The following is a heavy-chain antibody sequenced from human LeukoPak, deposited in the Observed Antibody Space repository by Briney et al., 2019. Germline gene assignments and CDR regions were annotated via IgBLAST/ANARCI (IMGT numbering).Heavy chain of an antibody. Sequence: ASVKVSCKASGYTFTGYYMHWVRQALGQGLEWMGWINPNSGGTSYAQKFQGRVTITRDTSASTAYMELSSLRSEDTAVYYCAREGRVAFDIWGQGTMVTVSS. CDR2: INPNSGGT. CDR1: GYTFTGYY. V-gene: IGHV1-2*02. CDR3: AREGRVAFDI. J-gene: IGHJ3*02. D-gene: IGHD3-3*01.